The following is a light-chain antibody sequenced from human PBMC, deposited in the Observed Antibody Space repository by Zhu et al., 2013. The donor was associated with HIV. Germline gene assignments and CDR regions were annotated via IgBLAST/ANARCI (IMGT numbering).Light chain of an antibody. V-gene: IGLV1-40*01. CDR1: SSNIGAGYD. CDR2: GNS. CDR3: QSYDSSLSGFVV. J-gene: IGLJ2*01. Sequence: QSVLTQPPSVSGAPGQRVTISCTGSSSNIGAGYDVHWYQQLPGTAPKFLIYGNSNRPSGVPDRFSGSKSGTSASLAITGLQAEDEADYYCQSYDSSLSGFVVFGGGTKLTVL.